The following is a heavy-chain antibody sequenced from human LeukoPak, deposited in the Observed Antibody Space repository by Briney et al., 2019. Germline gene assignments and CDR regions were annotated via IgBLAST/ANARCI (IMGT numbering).Heavy chain of an antibody. CDR2: ISAYNGNT. CDR1: GYTFTSYG. CDR3: ARGYGSGSYYNSYYFDY. J-gene: IGHJ4*02. D-gene: IGHD3-10*01. V-gene: IGHV1-18*04. Sequence: GASVKASCKASGYTFTSYGISWARQATGQGLEWMGWISAYNGNTNYAQKLQGRVTMTTDTSTSTAYMELRSLRSDDTAVYYCARGYGSGSYYNSYYFDYWGQGTLVTVSS.